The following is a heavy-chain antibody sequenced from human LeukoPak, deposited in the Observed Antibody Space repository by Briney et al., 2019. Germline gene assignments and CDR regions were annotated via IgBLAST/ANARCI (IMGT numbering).Heavy chain of an antibody. J-gene: IGHJ6*02. Sequence: GSLRLSCAASGFTFSSYAMHWVRQAPGKGLEWVAVISYDGSNKYYADSVKGRFTISRDNSKNTLYLQMNSLRAEDTAVYYCAREVVRRITIFGVVPRMDVWGQGTTVTVSS. CDR2: ISYDGSNK. CDR3: AREVVRRITIFGVVPRMDV. V-gene: IGHV3-30-3*01. D-gene: IGHD3-3*01. CDR1: GFTFSSYA.